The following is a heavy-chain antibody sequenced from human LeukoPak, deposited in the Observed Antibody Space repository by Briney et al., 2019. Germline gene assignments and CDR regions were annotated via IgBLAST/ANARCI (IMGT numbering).Heavy chain of an antibody. V-gene: IGHV1-18*01. Sequence: ASVKVSCKASGYTFTSYGISWVRQAPGQGLEWMGWISAYNGNTNYAQKLQGRVTMTTDTSTSTAYMELRSLRSDDTAVYYRAREKGYYDSSGYYFAGDWFDPWGQGTLVTVSS. CDR3: AREKGYYDSSGYYFAGDWFDP. J-gene: IGHJ5*02. CDR2: ISAYNGNT. D-gene: IGHD3-22*01. CDR1: GYTFTSYG.